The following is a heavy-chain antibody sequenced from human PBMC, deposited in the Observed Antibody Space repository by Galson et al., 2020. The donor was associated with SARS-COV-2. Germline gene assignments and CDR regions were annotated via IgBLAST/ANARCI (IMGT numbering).Heavy chain of an antibody. CDR1: GFRFSSNW. D-gene: IGHD5-12*01. CDR3: ARDEDGYNDF. V-gene: IGHV3-7*01. J-gene: IGHJ4*02. Sequence: GESLKISCVAYGFRFSSNWMSWVRQAPGKGQQWVANIKQDGTDRYYVDSVKGRFTISSDYAQNSVYLQMNNLRADDTAVYYCARDEDGYNDFWGQGTLVAVSS. CDR2: IKQDGTDR.